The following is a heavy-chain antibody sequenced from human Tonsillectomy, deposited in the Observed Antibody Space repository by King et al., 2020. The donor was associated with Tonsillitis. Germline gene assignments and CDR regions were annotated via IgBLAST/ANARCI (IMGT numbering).Heavy chain of an antibody. D-gene: IGHD3-10*01. CDR1: GFPFSSYS. V-gene: IGHV3-21*01. Sequence: VQLVESGGGLVKPGGSLRLSCAGSGFPFSSYSINWVRQAPGRGLEWVSSINSRSDFIYYAASVEGRFTISRDTAKDSVFLQMNSLRAEDTAVYYCAREFEKGFDFWGQGALVSVSS. CDR2: INSRSDFI. J-gene: IGHJ4*02. CDR3: AREFEKGFDF.